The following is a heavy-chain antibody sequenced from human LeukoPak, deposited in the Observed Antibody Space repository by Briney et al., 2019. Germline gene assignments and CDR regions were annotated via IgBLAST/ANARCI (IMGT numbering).Heavy chain of an antibody. CDR2: IYTSGST. V-gene: IGHV4-61*02. CDR1: GGSISSGSYY. D-gene: IGHD2-2*01. CDR3: ARGSTAAPPLKTYYYYYMDV. J-gene: IGHJ6*03. Sequence: SETLSLTCTVSGGSISSGSYYWSWIRQPAGKGLEWIGRIYTSGSTNYNPSLKSRVTISVDTSKNQFSLKLSSVTAADTAVYYCARGSTAAPPLKTYYYYYMDVWGKGTTVTVSS.